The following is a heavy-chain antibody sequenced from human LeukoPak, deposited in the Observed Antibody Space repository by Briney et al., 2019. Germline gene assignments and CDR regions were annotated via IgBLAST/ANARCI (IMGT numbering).Heavy chain of an antibody. CDR2: IYYSGST. Sequence: KPSETSSLTCTVSGGSISSYYWSWIRQPPGKGLEWIGYIYYSGSTNYNPSLKSRVTISVDTSKNQFSLKLSSVTAADTAVYYCARSDAYNWFDPWGQGTLVTVSS. J-gene: IGHJ5*02. CDR3: ARSDAYNWFDP. V-gene: IGHV4-59*08. CDR1: GGSISSYY.